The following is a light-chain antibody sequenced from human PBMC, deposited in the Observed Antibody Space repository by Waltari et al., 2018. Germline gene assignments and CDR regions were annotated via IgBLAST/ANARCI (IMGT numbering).Light chain of an antibody. J-gene: IGKJ2*01. V-gene: IGKV1-5*03. Sequence: DIQMTQSPSTLSASVGDRVTITCRASQSMSSWLAWYQQKPGKAPKLLIYKASSLESGVPSRFSGSGSGTDFTLTISSLQPEDFGTYYCQQSYNTPRTFGQGTKLEIK. CDR3: QQSYNTPRT. CDR1: QSMSSW. CDR2: KAS.